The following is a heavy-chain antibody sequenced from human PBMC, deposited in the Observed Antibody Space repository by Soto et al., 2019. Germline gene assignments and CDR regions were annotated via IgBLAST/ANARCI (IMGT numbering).Heavy chain of an antibody. CDR3: AKDLRNTLSGVVDY. J-gene: IGHJ4*02. D-gene: IGHD3-9*01. Sequence: GGSLRLSCAASGFTFSSHAMSWVRQAPGKGLDWVSAISGNGGRTNYADSVKGRFTVSRDNSKNTLYLQMNSLRAEDTAVYYCAKDLRNTLSGVVDYWGQGTLVTVSS. CDR2: ISGNGGRT. V-gene: IGHV3-23*01. CDR1: GFTFSSHA.